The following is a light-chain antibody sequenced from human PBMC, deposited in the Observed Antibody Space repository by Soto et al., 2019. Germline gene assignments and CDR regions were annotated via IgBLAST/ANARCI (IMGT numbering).Light chain of an antibody. CDR1: QSVSSN. CDR3: QQYNNWPPLT. Sequence: EIVMTQSPATLSLSPGERATLSCRASQSVSSNLAWYQQKPGQAPRLLIYGASTRATGIPGRFSGSGSRTEFTLTIGSLQSEDFAVYYCQQYNNWPPLTFGGGTKVEIK. J-gene: IGKJ4*01. V-gene: IGKV3-15*01. CDR2: GAS.